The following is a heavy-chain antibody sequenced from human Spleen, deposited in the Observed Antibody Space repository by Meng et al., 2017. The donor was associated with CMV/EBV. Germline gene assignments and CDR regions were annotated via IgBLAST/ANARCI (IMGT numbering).Heavy chain of an antibody. D-gene: IGHD3-3*01. CDR1: GGTFSSYA. CDR2: IIPIFGTA. J-gene: IGHJ4*02. Sequence: QVQLVRYGDEVKKPGSSGKVSCKAAGGTFSSYAISWVRQAPGQGLEWMGGIIPIFGTANYAQKFQGRVTITADESTSTAYMELSSLRSEDTAVYYCAMPRDDFWSGYFPYWGQGTLVTVSS. V-gene: IGHV1-69*01. CDR3: AMPRDDFWSGYFPY.